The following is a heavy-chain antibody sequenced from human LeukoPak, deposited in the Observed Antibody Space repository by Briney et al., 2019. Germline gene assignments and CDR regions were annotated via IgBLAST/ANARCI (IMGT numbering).Heavy chain of an antibody. Sequence: GGSLRLSCAASGFTFSSYAMSWVRQAPGKGLEWVSAISGSGGSTYYADSVKGRFTISRDNSKNTLYLQMNSLRAEDTAVYYCAKRYCSGGSCYMGFDYWGQGNPGHRLL. V-gene: IGHV3-23*01. D-gene: IGHD2-15*01. CDR2: ISGSGGST. J-gene: IGHJ4*02. CDR3: AKRYCSGGSCYMGFDY. CDR1: GFTFSSYA.